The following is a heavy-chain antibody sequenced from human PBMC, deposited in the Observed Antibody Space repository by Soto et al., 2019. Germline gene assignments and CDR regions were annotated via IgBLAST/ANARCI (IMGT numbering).Heavy chain of an antibody. CDR1: GFSLSSSRVG. CDR2: IYWDDDK. D-gene: IGHD3-3*01. CDR3: AHRVPERFDF. Sequence: QITLKESGPTLVKSTQTLTLTCAFSGFSLSSSRVGVGWIRQPPGKAPEWLALIYWDDDKRYSPSLRSRLTITKDTSKNQLVLTMTNMDPVDTATYYCAHRVPERFDFWGQGALVTVSP. J-gene: IGHJ4*02. V-gene: IGHV2-5*02.